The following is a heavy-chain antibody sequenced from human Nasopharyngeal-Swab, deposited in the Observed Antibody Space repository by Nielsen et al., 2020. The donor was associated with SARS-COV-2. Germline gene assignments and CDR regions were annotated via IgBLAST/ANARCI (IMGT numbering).Heavy chain of an antibody. Sequence: SETLSLTCAVYGGSFSGYYGSWIRQPPGKGLEWIGEINHSGSTNYNPSLKSRVTISVDTSKNQFSLKLSSVTAADTAVYYCARKFYYYYYYMDVWGKGTTVTVSS. CDR3: ARKFYYYYYYMDV. CDR1: GGSFSGYY. CDR2: INHSGST. J-gene: IGHJ6*03. V-gene: IGHV4-34*01.